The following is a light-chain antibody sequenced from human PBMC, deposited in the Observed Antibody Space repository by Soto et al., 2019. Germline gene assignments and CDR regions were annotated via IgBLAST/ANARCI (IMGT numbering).Light chain of an antibody. CDR3: SSYTVSRTYV. CDR2: NVY. Sequence: QSVLAQPASVSGSRGQSITISCTGTSSDVGAFNFVSWHQQHPGKAPKLMIYNVYDRPSGVSYRFSGSKYGNTASLTTSGLQGEDEADYYCSSYTVSRTYVFGTGTKVTVL. CDR1: SSDVGAFNF. V-gene: IGLV2-14*03. J-gene: IGLJ1*01.